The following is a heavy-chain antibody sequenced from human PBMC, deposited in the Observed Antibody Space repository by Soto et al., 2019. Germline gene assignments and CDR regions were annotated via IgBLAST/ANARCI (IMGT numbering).Heavy chain of an antibody. CDR3: ARGSSYYDSSGYYYFLGFDY. CDR1: GFTFSDYY. Sequence: GGSLRLSCAASGFTFSDYYMSWIRQAPGKGLEWVSYISSSGSTIYYADSVKGRFAISRDNAKNSLYLQMNSLRAEDTAVYYCARGSSYYDSSGYYYFLGFDYWGQGTLVTVSS. CDR2: ISSSGSTI. D-gene: IGHD3-22*01. J-gene: IGHJ4*02. V-gene: IGHV3-11*01.